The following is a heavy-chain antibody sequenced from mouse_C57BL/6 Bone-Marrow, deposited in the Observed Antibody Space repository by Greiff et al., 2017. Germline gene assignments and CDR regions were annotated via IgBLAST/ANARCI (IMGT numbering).Heavy chain of an antibody. V-gene: IGHV5-4*01. CDR3: ARDGAYYYGRVYYAMDY. CDR1: GFTFSSYA. D-gene: IGHD1-1*01. CDR2: ISDGGSYT. J-gene: IGHJ4*01. Sequence: EVKVVESGGGLVKPGGSLKLSCAASGFTFSSYAMSWVRQTPEKRLEWVATISDGGSYTYYPDNVKGRFTISRDNAKNNLYLQMSHLKSEDTAMYYCARDGAYYYGRVYYAMDYWGQGTSVTVSS.